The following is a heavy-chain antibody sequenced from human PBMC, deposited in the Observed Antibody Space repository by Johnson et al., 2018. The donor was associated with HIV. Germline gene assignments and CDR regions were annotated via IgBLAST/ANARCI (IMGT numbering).Heavy chain of an antibody. J-gene: IGHJ3*02. CDR1: GFTFSSYG. Sequence: QVQLVESGGGVVRPGGSLRLSCAASGFTFSSYGMHWVRQAPGKGLEWVAFIRYDGSNKYYADSVRGRFTISRDNSKNTLYLQMNSLRAEDTAVYYCARERHYYGSVRPRERQGDAFDIWGQGTMVTVAS. CDR3: ARERHYYGSVRPRERQGDAFDI. D-gene: IGHD3-10*01. CDR2: IRYDGSNK. V-gene: IGHV3-30*02.